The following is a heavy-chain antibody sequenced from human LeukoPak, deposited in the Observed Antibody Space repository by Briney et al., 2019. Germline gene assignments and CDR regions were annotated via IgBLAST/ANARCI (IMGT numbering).Heavy chain of an antibody. V-gene: IGHV4-38-2*01. D-gene: IGHD3-22*01. CDR3: ARHPTYYYDSSGYHFDY. CDR2: IYHSGST. J-gene: IGHJ4*02. CDR1: GYSISSGYY. Sequence: SETLSLTCAVSGYSISSGYYWGWIRQPPGKGMEWIGSIYHSGSTYYNPSLKSRVTISVDTSKNQFSLKLSSVTAADTAVYYCARHPTYYYDSSGYHFDYWGQGTLVTVSS.